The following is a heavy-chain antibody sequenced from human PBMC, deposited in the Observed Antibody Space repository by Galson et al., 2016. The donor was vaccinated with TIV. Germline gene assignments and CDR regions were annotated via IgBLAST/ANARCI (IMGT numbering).Heavy chain of an antibody. Sequence: QSGAEVKKPGESLIISCKASGYMFSAHWFGWVRQMPGKGPEWIGIMNPGDSETRYSPSFEGQVTISADNSISTAYLQWHSLEASDTAVYYCAKGKEYYEVWGQGTLVTVSS. D-gene: IGHD3-16*01. CDR3: AKGKEYYEV. J-gene: IGHJ4*02. CDR1: GYMFSAHW. V-gene: IGHV5-51*03. CDR2: MNPGDSET.